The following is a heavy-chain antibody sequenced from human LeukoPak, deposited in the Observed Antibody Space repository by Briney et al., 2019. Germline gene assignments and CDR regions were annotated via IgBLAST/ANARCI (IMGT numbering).Heavy chain of an antibody. CDR2: IYHSGST. J-gene: IGHJ4*02. CDR3: ASGHFGVVIPFGY. CDR1: GGSISSGGYN. V-gene: IGHV4-30-2*01. Sequence: SETLSLTCTVSGGSISSGGYNWSWIRQPPGKGLEWIGYIYHSGSTYYNPSLKSRVTISVDRSKNQFSLKLSSVTAADTAVYYCASGHFGVVIPFGYWGQGTLVTVSS. D-gene: IGHD3-3*01.